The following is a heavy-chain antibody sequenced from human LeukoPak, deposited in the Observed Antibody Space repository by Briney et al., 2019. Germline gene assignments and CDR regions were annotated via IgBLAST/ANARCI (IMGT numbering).Heavy chain of an antibody. CDR3: ARSDPTQVNYGDFGYFDY. Sequence: GGSLRLSCAASGFTFTTYSMNWVRQAPGKGLEWVSSISSSSHTYYADSVKGRFTISRDSAQNLLHLQMNSLRAEDTAVYYCARSDPTQVNYGDFGYFDYWGQGTLVTVSS. J-gene: IGHJ4*02. D-gene: IGHD2-21*02. CDR1: GFTFTTYS. CDR2: ISSSSHT. V-gene: IGHV3-21*01.